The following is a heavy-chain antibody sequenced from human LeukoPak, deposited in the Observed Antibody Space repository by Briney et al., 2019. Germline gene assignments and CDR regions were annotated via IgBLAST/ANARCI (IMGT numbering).Heavy chain of an antibody. CDR1: GFTFSSYW. J-gene: IGHJ6*03. CDR3: ARAARVVVASTLYYYYYYYMDV. CDR2: IKQDGSEK. D-gene: IGHD2-15*01. V-gene: IGHV3-7*01. Sequence: GGSLRLSCAASGFTFSSYWMSWVRQAPGKGLEWVANIKQDGSEKYYVDSVKGRFTISRGNAKNSLYLQMNSLRAEDTAVYYCARAARVVVASTLYYYYYYYMDVWGKGTTVTVSS.